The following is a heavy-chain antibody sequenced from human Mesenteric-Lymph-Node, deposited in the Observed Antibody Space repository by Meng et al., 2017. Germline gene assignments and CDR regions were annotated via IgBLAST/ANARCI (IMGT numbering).Heavy chain of an antibody. CDR3: VRDTRRGGGWFDP. D-gene: IGHD2-15*01. CDR2: IYHGVNI. J-gene: IGHJ5*02. V-gene: IGHV4-30-2*01. CDR1: GDSITSGDYS. Sequence: QVQLQESGPGLGKPSQTLSLTCAVSGDSITSGDYSWTWIRQPPGKGLEWIGYIYHGVNIYYTPSLRSRVTISVDKSRSQFSLKLTSVSAADTAVYYCVRDTRRGGGWFDPWGQGTLVTVSS.